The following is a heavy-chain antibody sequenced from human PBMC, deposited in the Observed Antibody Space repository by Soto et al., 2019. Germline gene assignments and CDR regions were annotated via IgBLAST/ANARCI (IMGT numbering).Heavy chain of an antibody. CDR3: VRFWPPPDYNMLTIYTDAFDY. Sequence: PSETLSLTCSVSGGSITIDSYFWGWIRQSPEKGLEWIASISYSGNTYYNPTLKSRVSISVDTSKSHFSLRLSSVTAADAAVYYCVRFWPPPDYNMLTIYTDAFDYWGQGTLVTVSS. D-gene: IGHD3-9*01. CDR2: ISYSGNT. J-gene: IGHJ4*02. V-gene: IGHV4-39*01. CDR1: GGSITIDSYF.